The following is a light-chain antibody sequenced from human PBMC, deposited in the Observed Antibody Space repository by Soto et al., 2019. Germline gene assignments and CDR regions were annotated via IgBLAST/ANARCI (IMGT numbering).Light chain of an antibody. J-gene: IGLJ1*01. CDR1: SSNIGDNS. Sequence: QSVLTQPPSVSAAPGQEVTISCSGSSSNIGDNSVSWYQQLPGTAPKLLIYDNNKRPSGIPARFSGSKSGTSATLGITGLQTGDEADYYCGAWDSRLTADVFGSGTKLTVL. CDR2: DNN. CDR3: GAWDSRLTADV. V-gene: IGLV1-51*01.